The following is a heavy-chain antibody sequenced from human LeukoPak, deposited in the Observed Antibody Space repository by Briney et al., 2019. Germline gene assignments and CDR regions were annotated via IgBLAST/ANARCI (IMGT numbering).Heavy chain of an antibody. CDR2: IYYSGNT. CDR3: ARDLCGGGSCFPFDY. J-gene: IGHJ4*02. CDR1: GDSISSYY. D-gene: IGHD2-15*01. V-gene: IGHV4-59*01. Sequence: SETLSLTCTVSGDSISSYYWSWIRQPPGKGLEWVGYIYYSGNTNYNPSLKSRVTISVDTSKNQFSLKLSSVTAADTAVYYCARDLCGGGSCFPFDYWGQGTLVTVSS.